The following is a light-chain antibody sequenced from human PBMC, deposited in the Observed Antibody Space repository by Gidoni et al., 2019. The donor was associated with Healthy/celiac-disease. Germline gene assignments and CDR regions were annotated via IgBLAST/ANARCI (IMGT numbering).Light chain of an antibody. J-gene: IGLJ2*01. CDR2: EVS. V-gene: IGLV2-11*01. Sequence: QSALTQPRSVSGSPGQSVTISCTGTSSDVGGYNYVSWYQQHPGKAPKLMIYEVSKRPSGVPDRFSGSKSGNTASLTISGLQAEDEADYYCCSYAGSYTLVFGGGTKLTV. CDR3: CSYAGSYTLV. CDR1: SSDVGGYNY.